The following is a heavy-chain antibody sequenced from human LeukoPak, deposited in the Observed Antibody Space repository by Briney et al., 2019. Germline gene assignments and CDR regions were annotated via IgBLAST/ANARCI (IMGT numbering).Heavy chain of an antibody. CDR1: GGSFSSYY. J-gene: IGHJ4*02. D-gene: IGHD3-3*01. V-gene: IGHV4-59*08. CDR2: IYYSGST. Sequence: SETLSLTCAVSGGSFSSYYWSWIRQPPGKGLEWIGYIYYSGSTNYNPSLKSRVTISVDTSKNQFSLKLSSVTAADTAVYYCARGKYCWSAEGGYFDYWGQGTLVTVSS. CDR3: ARGKYCWSAEGGYFDY.